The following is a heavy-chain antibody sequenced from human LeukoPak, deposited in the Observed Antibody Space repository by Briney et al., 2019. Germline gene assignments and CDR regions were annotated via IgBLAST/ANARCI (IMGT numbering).Heavy chain of an antibody. J-gene: IGHJ3*02. Sequence: PSETLSLTCTVSGGSISSYYWSWIRQPPGKGLEWIGYIYYSGSTNYNPSLKSRVTISVDTSKNQFSLKLSPVTAADTAVYYCARDFPPGAWGRYPVRAFDIWGQGTMVTVSS. CDR2: IYYSGST. V-gene: IGHV4-59*01. CDR1: GGSISSYY. CDR3: ARDFPPGAWGRYPVRAFDI. D-gene: IGHD3-16*02.